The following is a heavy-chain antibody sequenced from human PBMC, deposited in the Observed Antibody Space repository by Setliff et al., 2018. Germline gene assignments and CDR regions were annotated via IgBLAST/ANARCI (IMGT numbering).Heavy chain of an antibody. CDR3: ARDGGGDSDAFDI. Sequence: GASVKVSCKASGYTFTGYYMHWVRQAPGQGLEWMGRINPNSGGTNYAQKFQGRVTMTSDTSISTAYMELGRLRSDDTAVYFCARDGGGDSDAFDIWGQGTMVTVSS. V-gene: IGHV1-2*06. J-gene: IGHJ3*02. CDR2: INPNSGGT. CDR1: GYTFTGYY. D-gene: IGHD3-16*01.